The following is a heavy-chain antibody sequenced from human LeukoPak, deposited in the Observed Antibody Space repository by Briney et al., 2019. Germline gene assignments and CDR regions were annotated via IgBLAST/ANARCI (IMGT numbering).Heavy chain of an antibody. CDR3: ATGRLVPAALFDY. CDR2: FSGGGDST. J-gene: IGHJ4*02. CDR1: GFTFSSYP. Sequence: GGSLRLSCAASGFTFSSYPMSWVRQAPGKGLEWVSGFSGGGDSTDYADSVKGRFTISRDISKNTLYLQMNSLTAEDTVLYYCATGRLVPAALFDYWGQGTLVTVSS. D-gene: IGHD2-2*01. V-gene: IGHV3-23*01.